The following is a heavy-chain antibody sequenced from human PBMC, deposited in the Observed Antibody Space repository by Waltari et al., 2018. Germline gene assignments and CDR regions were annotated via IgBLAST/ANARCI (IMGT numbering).Heavy chain of an antibody. CDR3: ATYYDILTGYSRLGNAFDI. V-gene: IGHV1-69-2*01. J-gene: IGHJ3*02. Sequence: EVQLVQSGAEVKKPGATVKISCKASGYTFTDYYMHWVQQAPGKGLEWMGRVDPEDGETIYAEKFQGRVTITADTSTDTAYMELSSLRSEDTAVYYCATYYDILTGYSRLGNAFDIWGQGQWSPSLQ. D-gene: IGHD3-9*01. CDR2: VDPEDGET. CDR1: GYTFTDYY.